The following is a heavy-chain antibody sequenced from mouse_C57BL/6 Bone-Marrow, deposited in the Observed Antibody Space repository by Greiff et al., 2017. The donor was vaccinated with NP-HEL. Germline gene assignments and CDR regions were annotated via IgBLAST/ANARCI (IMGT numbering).Heavy chain of an antibody. CDR3: ARQTAWFAD. CDR1: GYTFTDYY. Sequence: VQLQQSGPVLVKPGASVKMSCKASGYTFTDYYMNWVKQSHGKSLEWIGVINPYNGGTSYNQKFKGKATLTVDKSSSTAYMELNSLTSEDSAVYYCARQTAWFADWGQGTLVTVSA. V-gene: IGHV1-19*01. CDR2: INPYNGGT. J-gene: IGHJ3*01.